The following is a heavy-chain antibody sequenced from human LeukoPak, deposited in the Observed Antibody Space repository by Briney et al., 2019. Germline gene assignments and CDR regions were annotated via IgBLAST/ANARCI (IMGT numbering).Heavy chain of an antibody. J-gene: IGHJ3*02. V-gene: IGHV1-18*01. CDR2: VSAYNGNT. D-gene: IGHD5-18*01. Sequence: GASVKVSCKASGYTFTSYGVSWVRQAPGQGLERMGWVSAYNGNTNYAQKLQGRVTMTTDTSTSTAYMELRSLRSDDTAVYYCARDRGYSYVPDAFDIWGQGTMVTVSS. CDR3: ARDRGYSYVPDAFDI. CDR1: GYTFTSYG.